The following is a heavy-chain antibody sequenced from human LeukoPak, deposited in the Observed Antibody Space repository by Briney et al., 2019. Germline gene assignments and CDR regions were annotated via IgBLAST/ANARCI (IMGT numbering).Heavy chain of an antibody. CDR2: IYYSGST. CDR3: ARARRYGSGRFDAFDI. CDR1: GGSISSYY. Sequence: SETLSLTCTVSGGSISSYYWSWIRQPPGKGLEWIGYIYYSGSTNYNPSLKSRVTISVDTSKNQFSLKLSSVTAADTAVYYCARARRYGSGRFDAFDIWGQGTMVTVSS. D-gene: IGHD3-10*01. J-gene: IGHJ3*02. V-gene: IGHV4-59*12.